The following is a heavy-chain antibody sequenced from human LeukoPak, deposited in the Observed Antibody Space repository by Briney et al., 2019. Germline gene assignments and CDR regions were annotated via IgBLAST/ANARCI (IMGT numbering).Heavy chain of an antibody. V-gene: IGHV4-59*08. J-gene: IGHJ4*02. CDR3: ARQARYCSGGTCFDS. CDR1: GGSISSYH. Sequence: ETLSLTCTVSGGSISSYHWSWIRQTPGKGLEWIGHIYSSGSTNYIPSLKSRVTISVDTSKNQFSLKLSSVTAADTAVYFCARQARYCSGGTCFDSWGQGTRVAVSS. CDR2: IYSSGST. D-gene: IGHD2-8*02.